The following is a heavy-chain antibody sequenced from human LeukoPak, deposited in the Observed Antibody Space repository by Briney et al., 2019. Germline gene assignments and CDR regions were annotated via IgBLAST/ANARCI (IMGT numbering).Heavy chain of an antibody. CDR2: IYSGGST. CDR3: ARVYSNSPEYGMDV. V-gene: IGHV3-53*01. J-gene: IGHJ6*02. CDR1: GFTVSNNY. Sequence: GGSLRLSCAASGFTVSNNYMSWVRQAPGKGLEWVSVIYSGGSTYYADSVKGRFTISRDTSKNTLSLQMNSLRAEDTAVYYCARVYSNSPEYGMDVWGQGTTVTVS. D-gene: IGHD4-11*01.